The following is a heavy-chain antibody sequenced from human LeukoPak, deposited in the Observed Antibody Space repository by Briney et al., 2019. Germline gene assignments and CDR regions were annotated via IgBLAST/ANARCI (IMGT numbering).Heavy chain of an antibody. CDR3: ARATPPHTTPSDI. D-gene: IGHD2/OR15-2a*01. J-gene: IGHJ3*02. CDR2: IYYSGST. CDR1: GGSISSSSYY. Sequence: KTSETLSLTCTVSGGSISSSSYYWGWIRQPPGKGLEWIGSIYYSGSTYYNPSLKSRVTISVDTSKNQFSPKLSSVTAADTAVYYCARATPPHTTPSDIWGQGTMVTVSS. V-gene: IGHV4-39*07.